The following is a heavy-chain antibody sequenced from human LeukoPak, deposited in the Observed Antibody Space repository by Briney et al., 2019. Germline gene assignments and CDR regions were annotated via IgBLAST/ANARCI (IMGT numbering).Heavy chain of an antibody. D-gene: IGHD5-12*01. J-gene: IGHJ4*02. V-gene: IGHV4-4*02. CDR1: GGSISSSNW. CDR3: ASWVATRYYFDY. CDR2: IYHSGST. Sequence: PSGTLSLTCAVSGGSISSSNWWSWIRQPPGKGLEWIGEIYHSGSTNYNPSLKSRVTISVDKSKNQFSLKLSSVTAADTAVYYCASWVATRYYFDYWGQGTLVTVSS.